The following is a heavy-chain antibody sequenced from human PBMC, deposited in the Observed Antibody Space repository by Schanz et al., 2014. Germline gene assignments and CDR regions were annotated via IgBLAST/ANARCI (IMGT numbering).Heavy chain of an antibody. V-gene: IGHV4-31*03. CDR3: ARARSWPDY. J-gene: IGHJ4*02. D-gene: IGHD6-13*01. Sequence: QVQLQESGPGLVKPSQTLSLTCTVSGGSISSGGYSWSWIRQHPGKGLEWIGYIYDGGSTYYNPSLKSRVTISVDTSKNQFSLRLSSVTAADTSVYYCARARSWPDYWGQGTLVTVSS. CDR1: GGSISSGGYS. CDR2: IYDGGST.